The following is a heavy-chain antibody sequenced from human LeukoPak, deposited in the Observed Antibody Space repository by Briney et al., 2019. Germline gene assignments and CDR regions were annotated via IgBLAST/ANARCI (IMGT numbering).Heavy chain of an antibody. V-gene: IGHV3-15*01. D-gene: IGHD3-3*01. Sequence: PGGSPRLSCAASGFTFSNAWMSWVRQAPGKGLEWVGRIRSKTDGGTTDYAVSVQGRFTISRDDSKNTLYLQMSSLKTEDTAVYYCAKHIYGVVSIQQWGQGTLVTVSS. CDR3: AKHIYGVVSIQQ. CDR2: IRSKTDGGTT. J-gene: IGHJ1*01. CDR1: GFTFSNAW.